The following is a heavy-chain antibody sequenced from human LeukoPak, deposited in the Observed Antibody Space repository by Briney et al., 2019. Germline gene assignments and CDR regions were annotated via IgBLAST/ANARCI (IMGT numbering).Heavy chain of an antibody. J-gene: IGHJ4*02. CDR2: IRGKTYGGTT. V-gene: IGHV3-49*04. Sequence: GGSLRLSCAASGFTFSSYWMSWVRQAPGKGLEWVGFIRGKTYGGTTEYAASVRGRFTISRDDSKSIAYLQMNSLKIEDTAVYYCTRETYGSAYYGYWGQGTLVTVSS. D-gene: IGHD3-3*01. CDR3: TRETYGSAYYGY. CDR1: GFTFSSYW.